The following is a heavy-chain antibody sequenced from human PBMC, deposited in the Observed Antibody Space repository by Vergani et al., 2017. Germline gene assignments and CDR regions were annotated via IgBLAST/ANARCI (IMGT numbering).Heavy chain of an antibody. V-gene: IGHV3-7*01. J-gene: IGHJ5*02. Sequence: EVQLVESGGGLVQPGGSLRLSCAASGFTFSSYWMSWVRQAPGKGLEWVAKIKQDGSEKYYVDSVKGQFTISSDNAKNSLYLQMNSLRAEDTAVYYCARDGGHCSSTGGPAGWFDPWSEGTLGTVYS. CDR2: IKQDGSEK. D-gene: IGHD2-2*01. CDR1: GFTFSSYW. CDR3: ARDGGHCSSTGGPAGWFDP.